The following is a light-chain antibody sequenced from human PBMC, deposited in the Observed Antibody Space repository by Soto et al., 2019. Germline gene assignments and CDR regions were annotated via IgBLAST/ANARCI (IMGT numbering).Light chain of an antibody. CDR2: DAS. J-gene: IGKJ1*01. V-gene: IGKV3-20*01. Sequence: PGERATLSCRASQSVSSYLAWYQQKPGQAPRLLIYDASTRATGIPDRFSGSGSGTDFTLTISSLEPEDFAVYYCQQYGNSRWTFGQGTKVDIK. CDR1: QSVSSY. CDR3: QQYGNSRWT.